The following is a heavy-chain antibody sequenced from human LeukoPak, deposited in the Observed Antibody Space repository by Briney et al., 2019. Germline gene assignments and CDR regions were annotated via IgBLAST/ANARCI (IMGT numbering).Heavy chain of an antibody. Sequence: SETLSLTCTVSGGSISTYYWTWIRRPPGKRLEWIGYINYSGCSDYNPSLKSRVTMSVDTSMNQFSLKLDSVTAADTAVYYCARRTYYDILTGYKYWYFDLWGRGTLVTVSS. CDR1: GGSISTYY. J-gene: IGHJ2*01. CDR2: INYSGCS. V-gene: IGHV4-59*01. CDR3: ARRTYYDILTGYKYWYFDL. D-gene: IGHD3-9*01.